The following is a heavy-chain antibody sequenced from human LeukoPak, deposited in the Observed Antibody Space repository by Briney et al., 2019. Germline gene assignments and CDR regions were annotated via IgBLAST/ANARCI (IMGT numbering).Heavy chain of an antibody. CDR3: ARDSQYYYFDY. J-gene: IGHJ4*02. V-gene: IGHV4-59*01. D-gene: IGHD2/OR15-2a*01. Sequence: PSETLSLTCTVSGGSISSYYWSWIRQPPGKGLEWIGYIYYSGSTNYNPSLKSRVTISVDTSKNQFSLKLSSVTAADTAVYYCARDSQYYYFDYWGQGTLVTVSS. CDR2: IYYSGST. CDR1: GGSISSYY.